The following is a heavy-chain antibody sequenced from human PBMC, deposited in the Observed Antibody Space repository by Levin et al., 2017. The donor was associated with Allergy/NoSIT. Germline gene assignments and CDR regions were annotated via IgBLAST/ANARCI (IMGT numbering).Heavy chain of an antibody. Sequence: ASVKVSGKASGYTFRVYGIIWVRQAPGEGLEWLGWISPNNGHTKVSHKVQGRVTMTTDASTTTAYLDIRSLTSDDTAVYYCARDLGTGWYDNAFEIWGQGTLVSVSS. J-gene: IGHJ3*02. V-gene: IGHV1-18*01. D-gene: IGHD6-19*01. CDR2: ISPNNGHT. CDR1: GYTFRVYG. CDR3: ARDLGTGWYDNAFEI.